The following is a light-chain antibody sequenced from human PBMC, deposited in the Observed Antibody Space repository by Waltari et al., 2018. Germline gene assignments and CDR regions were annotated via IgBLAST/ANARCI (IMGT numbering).Light chain of an antibody. V-gene: IGKV3D-11*02. CDR2: AAS. CDR3: QQRGRSPFT. CDR1: QSVSTS. J-gene: IGKJ4*02. Sequence: SSRPTQSVSTSLGWYRQTPGQAPSLLMNAASIRATGSPARFSGSGAATDFPLTISSLEHEDVAVYCCQQRGRSPFTFGRGTKVEIK.